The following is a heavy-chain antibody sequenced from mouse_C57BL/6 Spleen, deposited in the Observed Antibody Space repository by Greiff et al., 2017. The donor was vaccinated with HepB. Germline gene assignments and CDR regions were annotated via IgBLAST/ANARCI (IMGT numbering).Heavy chain of an antibody. CDR3: GTGSNLDY. V-gene: IGHV1-69*01. Sequence: QVQLKQPGAELVMPGASVKLSCKASGYTFTSYWMHWVKQRPGQGLEWIGEIDPSDSYTNYNQKFKGKSTLTVDKSSSTAYMQLSSLTSEDSAVYYCGTGSNLDYWGQGTTLTVSS. J-gene: IGHJ2*01. D-gene: IGHD1-1*01. CDR1: GYTFTSYW. CDR2: IDPSDSYT.